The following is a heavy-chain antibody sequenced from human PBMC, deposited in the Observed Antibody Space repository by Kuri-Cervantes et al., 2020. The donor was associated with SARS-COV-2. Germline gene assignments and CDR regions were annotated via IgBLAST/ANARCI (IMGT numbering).Heavy chain of an antibody. J-gene: IGHJ4*02. D-gene: IGHD3-3*01. Sequence: GGSLRLSCAASGFTFSSYAMSWVRQAPGKGLEWVGFVRRDGSNYYYADSVKGRFTISRDNSKNSLYLEMNSLRPEDTAFYYCAKVETASLDYWGQGTLVTVSS. CDR1: GFTFSSYA. CDR3: AKVETASLDY. V-gene: IGHV3-30*02. CDR2: VRRDGSNY.